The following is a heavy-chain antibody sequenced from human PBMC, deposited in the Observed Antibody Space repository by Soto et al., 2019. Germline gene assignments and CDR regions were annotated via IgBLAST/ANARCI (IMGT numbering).Heavy chain of an antibody. CDR3: ARAWPSVDSYGSGVMDV. Sequence: QVHLQQSGPGLVKASETLSLSCVVSGAYISGADSYWFWIRKPPGKGLEWIGYIAYSGDTYYNPSLRRRVTISADRSENKFSLTLKSVTAADTAVYFCARAWPSVDSYGSGVMDVWGQGTTVTVSS. CDR1: GAYISGADSY. J-gene: IGHJ6*02. CDR2: IAYSGDT. V-gene: IGHV4-31*11. D-gene: IGHD5-18*01.